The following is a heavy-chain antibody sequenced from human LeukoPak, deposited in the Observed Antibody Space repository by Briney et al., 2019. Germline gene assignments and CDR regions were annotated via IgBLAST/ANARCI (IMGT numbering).Heavy chain of an antibody. Sequence: GGSLRLSCAASGFTFSSYAMHWVRQAPGKGLEWVAVISYDGSNKYYADSVKGRLTISRDNSKNTLYLQMNSLKTEDTAVYYCTTRYIVSSGDKSLTGYGMDVWGQGTTVTVSS. J-gene: IGHJ6*02. CDR1: GFTFSSYA. CDR3: TTRYIVSSGDKSLTGYGMDV. CDR2: ISYDGSNK. V-gene: IGHV3-30-3*01. D-gene: IGHD5-12*01.